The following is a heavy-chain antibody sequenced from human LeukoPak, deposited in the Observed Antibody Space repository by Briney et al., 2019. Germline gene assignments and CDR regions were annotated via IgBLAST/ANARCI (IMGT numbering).Heavy chain of an antibody. J-gene: IGHJ4*02. CDR3: ASGYRYGVDY. D-gene: IGHD5-18*01. CDR1: GFTFSSYE. CDR2: ISSGGGAL. V-gene: IGHV3-48*03. Sequence: GGSLGLSCAASGFTFSSYEMNCVSQAPGRGLEWVSYISSGGGALYYADSVKGRFTLSRDNAKNSLYLQMNSLRAEDTAIYYCASGYRYGVDYWGQGTLVTVSS.